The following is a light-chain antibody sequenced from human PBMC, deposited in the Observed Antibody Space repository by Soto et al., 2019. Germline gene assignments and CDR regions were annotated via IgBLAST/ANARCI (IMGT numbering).Light chain of an antibody. CDR2: DAS. Sequence: MSISPSTLSAYVGDRVTITCRASQSISSWLAWYQQKPGKAPKLLIYDASSLESGVPSRFSGSGSGTEFTLTISSLQAEDFAVYYCQQYNNWPRTFGQVTKVDI. J-gene: IGKJ1*01. CDR3: QQYNNWPRT. CDR1: QSISSW. V-gene: IGKV1-5*01.